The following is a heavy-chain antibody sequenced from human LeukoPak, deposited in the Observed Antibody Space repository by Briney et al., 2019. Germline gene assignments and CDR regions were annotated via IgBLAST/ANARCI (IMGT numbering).Heavy chain of an antibody. Sequence: GESLKISCKGSGYRFTNYWIGWVRQMPGKGLEWMGIIYPADSDTRYNPSFQGQVTFSADKSISTAYLQWRSLRASDTAIYYCARLYYDSGPFDYWGQGTLVTVSS. CDR1: GYRFTNYW. J-gene: IGHJ4*02. D-gene: IGHD3-22*01. CDR3: ARLYYDSGPFDY. CDR2: IYPADSDT. V-gene: IGHV5-51*01.